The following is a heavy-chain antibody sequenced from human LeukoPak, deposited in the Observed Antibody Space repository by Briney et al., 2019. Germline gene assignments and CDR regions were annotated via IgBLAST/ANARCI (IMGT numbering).Heavy chain of an antibody. V-gene: IGHV3-23*01. CDR2: INGNAGST. CDR3: AKNGDRGAYCSGGSCYPYYYYNMDV. CDR1: GFTFDDYG. D-gene: IGHD2-15*01. Sequence: GGSLRLSCAASGFTFDDYGMSWVRQAPGKGLEWVSSINGNAGSTYYADSVKGRFTISRDNSKNTLYLQMNSLRAEDTAIYYCAKNGDRGAYCSGGSCYPYYYYNMDVWGKGTTVTISS. J-gene: IGHJ6*03.